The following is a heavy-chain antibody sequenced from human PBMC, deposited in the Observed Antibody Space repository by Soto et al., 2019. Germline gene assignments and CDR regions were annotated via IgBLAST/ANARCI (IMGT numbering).Heavy chain of an antibody. V-gene: IGHV1-18*01. CDR2: ISAYNGNT. J-gene: IGHJ4*02. CDR1: GYTFTSYG. D-gene: IGHD2-2*02. CDR3: ARIRYCSSTSCYTGFDY. Sequence: ASVKVSCKASGYTFTSYGISWVRQAPGQGLEWMGWISAYNGNTNYAQKLQGRVTMTTDTSTSAAYMELRSLRSDDTAVYYCARIRYCSSTSCYTGFDYWGQGPLVTVSS.